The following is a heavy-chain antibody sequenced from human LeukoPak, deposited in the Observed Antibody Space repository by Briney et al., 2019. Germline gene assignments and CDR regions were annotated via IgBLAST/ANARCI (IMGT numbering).Heavy chain of an antibody. CDR3: ARLQSNDYDISGFDR. CDR1: RLHLCSQL. J-gene: IGHJ5*02. Sequence: GGSLRHSCVGFRLHLCSQLVSWVPQARGRGVGRVAKRRQDGREIYNMDSLKGQFSIARGNAKNSLYLQMNRLRDKDTAVDHCARLQSNDYDISGFDRWGQGTLVTVSS. D-gene: IGHD3-22*01. V-gene: IGHV3-7*05. CDR2: RRQDGREI.